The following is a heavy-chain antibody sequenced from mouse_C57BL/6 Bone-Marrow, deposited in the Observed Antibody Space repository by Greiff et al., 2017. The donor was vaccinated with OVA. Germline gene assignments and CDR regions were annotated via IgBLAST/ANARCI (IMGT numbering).Heavy chain of an antibody. J-gene: IGHJ1*03. V-gene: IGHV1-7*01. Sequence: QVQLQQSGAELAKPGASVKLSCKASGYTFTSYWMHWVKQRPGQGLEWIGYINPSSGYTKYNQKFKDKATLTAEKSSSTAYMQRSSLTYEDSAVYYCARWGRIYYCNYWYFDVWGTGTTVTVSS. CDR3: ARWGRIYYCNYWYFDV. CDR2: INPSSGYT. D-gene: IGHD2-1*01. CDR1: GYTFTSYW.